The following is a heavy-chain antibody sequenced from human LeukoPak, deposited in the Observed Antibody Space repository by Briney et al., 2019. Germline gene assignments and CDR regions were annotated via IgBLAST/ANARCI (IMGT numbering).Heavy chain of an antibody. D-gene: IGHD3-3*01. Sequence: PGGSLRLSCVASGFAFSRYAMSWVRQAPGKGPEWVSGISGSSSHTADAESVKGRFTISRDNFRNTLYLQMHSLRADDTAVYYCTKESDYSNAAPEWGFDSWGQGTLVTVSS. CDR3: TKESDYSNAAPEWGFDS. J-gene: IGHJ4*02. CDR2: ISGSSSHT. V-gene: IGHV3-23*01. CDR1: GFAFSRYA.